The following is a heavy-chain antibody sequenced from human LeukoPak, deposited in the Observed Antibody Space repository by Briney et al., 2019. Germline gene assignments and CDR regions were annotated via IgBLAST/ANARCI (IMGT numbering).Heavy chain of an antibody. CDR2: ISWNGGST. CDR3: ARDGGSGWYSDY. CDR1: GVTFDNYG. V-gene: IGHV3-20*04. Sequence: PGGSLRLSCTACGVTFDNYGMSWVHQAPGKGLEWVSGISWNGGSTGYADSVKGRFTISRDYAKNSLFLQMNSLRAEDTALYYCARDGGSGWYSDYWGQGTLVTVSS. D-gene: IGHD6-19*01. J-gene: IGHJ4*02.